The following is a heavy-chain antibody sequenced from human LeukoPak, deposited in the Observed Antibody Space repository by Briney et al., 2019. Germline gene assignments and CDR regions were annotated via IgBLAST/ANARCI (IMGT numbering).Heavy chain of an antibody. CDR2: INTNTGNP. CDR1: GYTFTSYA. CDR3: ARARAHYYYYGMDV. Sequence: ASVKVSCKASGYTFTSYAMNRVRQAPGQGLEWMGWINTNTGNPTYAQGFTGRFVFSLDTSVSTAYLQISSLKAEDTAVYYCARARAHYYYYGMDVWGQGTTVTVSS. J-gene: IGHJ6*02. V-gene: IGHV7-4-1*02.